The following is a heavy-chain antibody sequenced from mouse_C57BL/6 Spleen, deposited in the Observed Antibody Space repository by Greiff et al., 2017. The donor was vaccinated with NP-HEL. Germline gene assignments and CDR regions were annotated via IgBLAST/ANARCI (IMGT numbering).Heavy chain of an antibody. CDR2: INPGSGGT. Sequence: VQLVESGAELVRPGPSVKVSCKASGYAFTNYLIEWVKQRPGQGLEWIGVINPGSGGTNYNEKFTGKATLTADKSSSTAYMQLSSLTSEDSAVDFCARASFYYYGSSRYYVDYWGQGTTLTVSS. D-gene: IGHD1-1*01. V-gene: IGHV1-54*01. CDR3: ARASFYYYGSSRYYVDY. CDR1: GYAFTNYL. J-gene: IGHJ2*01.